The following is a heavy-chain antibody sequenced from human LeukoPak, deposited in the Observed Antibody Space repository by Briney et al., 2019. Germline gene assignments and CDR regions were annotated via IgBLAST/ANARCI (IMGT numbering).Heavy chain of an antibody. CDR3: AKDRSGSYSQGLDY. J-gene: IGHJ4*02. Sequence: GGSLRLSCAASGFTFSSYAMSWVRQAPGKGLEWVSAISGSGGSTYYADSVKGRFTFSRDNSKNTLYLQMNSLRAEDTAVFYCAKDRSGSYSQGLDYWGQGTLVTVSS. V-gene: IGHV3-23*01. CDR1: GFTFSSYA. D-gene: IGHD1-26*01. CDR2: ISGSGGST.